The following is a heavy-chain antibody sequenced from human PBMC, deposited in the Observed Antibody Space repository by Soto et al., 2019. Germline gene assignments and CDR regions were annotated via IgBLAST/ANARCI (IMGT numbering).Heavy chain of an antibody. V-gene: IGHV4-31*03. J-gene: IGHJ4*02. CDR3: ARAYKDDYGDPNYYFDY. D-gene: IGHD4-17*01. Sequence: NPXASLSLTFTVSGGPISGGGYYWSCIRQHPGKGLEWIGYIYYSGSTYYNPSLKSRVTISVDTSKNQFSLKLSSVTAADTAVYYCARAYKDDYGDPNYYFDYWGQGTLVTVSS. CDR1: GGPISGGGYY. CDR2: IYYSGST.